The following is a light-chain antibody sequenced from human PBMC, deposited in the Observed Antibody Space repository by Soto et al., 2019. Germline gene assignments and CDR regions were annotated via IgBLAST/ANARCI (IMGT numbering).Light chain of an antibody. V-gene: IGKV3-15*01. CDR3: QQYNNWLWT. Sequence: EIVMTQSPATLSVSPGERATLSCRASQSVSSNLAWYQQKPGQAPRLLIYGASTRATGIPARFSGSGSGTEFTLTISSLQSEDFAVCYCQQYNNWLWTFGQGTKWISN. CDR2: GAS. J-gene: IGKJ1*01. CDR1: QSVSSN.